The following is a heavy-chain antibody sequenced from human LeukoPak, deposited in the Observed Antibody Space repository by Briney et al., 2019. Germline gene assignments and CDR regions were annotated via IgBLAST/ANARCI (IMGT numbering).Heavy chain of an antibody. J-gene: IGHJ5*02. V-gene: IGHV4-4*07. CDR3: ARDLQNYYGSELVRFDP. CDR1: GGSISSYY. D-gene: IGHD3-10*01. CDR2: IYTSGST. Sequence: SETLSLTCTVSGGSISSYYWSWIRQPAGKGLEWIGRIYTSGSTNYNPSRKSRVTMSVDTSKNQFSLKLSSVTAADTAVYYCARDLQNYYGSELVRFDPWGQGTLVTVSS.